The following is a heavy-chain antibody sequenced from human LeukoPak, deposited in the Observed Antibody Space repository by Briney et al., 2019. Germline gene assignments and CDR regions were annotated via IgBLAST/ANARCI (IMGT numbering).Heavy chain of an antibody. V-gene: IGHV4-34*01. CDR2: INHSGST. D-gene: IGHD6-13*01. CDR3: ARRAIAAAGKAVDY. Sequence: SETLSLTCAVYGGSFSGYYWGWIRQPPGKGLEWIGEINHSGSTNYNPSLKSRVTISVDTSKNQFSLKLSSVTAADTAVYYCARRAIAAAGKAVDYWGQGTLVTVSS. CDR1: GGSFSGYY. J-gene: IGHJ4*02.